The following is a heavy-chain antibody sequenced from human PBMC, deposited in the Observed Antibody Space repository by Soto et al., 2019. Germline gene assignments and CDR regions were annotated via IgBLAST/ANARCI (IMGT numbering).Heavy chain of an antibody. D-gene: IGHD3-10*01. V-gene: IGHV3-33*01. CDR1: GFTFSSYG. CDR3: ARDPPVHMVRGPMGYMDV. J-gene: IGHJ6*03. CDR2: IWYDGSNK. Sequence: QVQLVESGGGVVQPGRSLRLSCAASGFTFSSYGMHWVRQAPGKGLEWVAVIWYDGSNKYYADSVKGRFTISRDNSKNTLYLQMNSLRAEDTAVYYCARDPPVHMVRGPMGYMDVWGKGTTVTVSS.